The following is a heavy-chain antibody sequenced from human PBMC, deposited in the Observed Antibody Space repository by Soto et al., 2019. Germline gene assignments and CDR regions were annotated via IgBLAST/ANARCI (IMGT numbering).Heavy chain of an antibody. CDR2: ISPYNGNT. V-gene: IGHV1-18*01. J-gene: IGHJ6*02. D-gene: IGHD3-16*01. CDR1: GYTFTNYD. CDR3: ARGDDMDV. Sequence: QVQLVQSGAEVKKPGASVQVSCKASGYTFTNYDVSWVRQAPGQGLEWMGWISPYNGNTNYAQNLQVRVTMTTDTSTSTAYMELRSLRFDDTAVYYCARGDDMDVWGQGTAVAVSS.